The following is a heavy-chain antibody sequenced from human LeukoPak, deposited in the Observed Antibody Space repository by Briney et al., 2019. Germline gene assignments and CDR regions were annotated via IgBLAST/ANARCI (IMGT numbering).Heavy chain of an antibody. Sequence: GGSLRLSCGASGFTFNTYWLPWVRHAPGKGQVWVARIDNDGSDTIYADSVKGRFTISRDNAKSTLYLQMNSLKAEDTAVYYCARGGYHHGFDIWGQGTMVTVCS. CDR1: GFTFNTYW. CDR3: ARGGYHHGFDI. V-gene: IGHV3-74*01. J-gene: IGHJ3*02. CDR2: IDNDGSDT. D-gene: IGHD2-15*01.